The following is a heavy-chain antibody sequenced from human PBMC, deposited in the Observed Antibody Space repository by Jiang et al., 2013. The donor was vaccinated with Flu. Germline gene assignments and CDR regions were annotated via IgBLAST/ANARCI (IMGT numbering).Heavy chain of an antibody. CDR2: INPNSGGT. CDR3: ARAPSYARIYFDY. J-gene: IGHJ4*02. Sequence: GAEVKEPGASVKVSCKASAYTFTTYHIHWVRQAPGQGLEWMGWINPNSGGTNYAQKFQGWVTMTRDTSISTAYMELSRLRSDDTAVYYCARAPSYARIYFDYWGQGTLVTVSS. D-gene: IGHD3-10*01. V-gene: IGHV1-2*04. CDR1: AYTFTTYH.